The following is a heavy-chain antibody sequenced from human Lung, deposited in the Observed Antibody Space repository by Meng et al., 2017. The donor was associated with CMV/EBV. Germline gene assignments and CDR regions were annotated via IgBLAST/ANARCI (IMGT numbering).Heavy chain of an antibody. D-gene: IGHD3-10*01. CDR2: IYYSGST. CDR3: AREEGIGGFDP. Sequence: QVQLQESGPGLVKLSETLSLTCTVSGGSISSYYWSWIRQPPGKGLEWIGYIYYSGSTNYNPSLKSRVTISVDTSKNQFSLKLSSVTAADTAVYYCAREEGIGGFDPWGQGTLVTASS. V-gene: IGHV4-59*01. CDR1: GGSISSYY. J-gene: IGHJ5*02.